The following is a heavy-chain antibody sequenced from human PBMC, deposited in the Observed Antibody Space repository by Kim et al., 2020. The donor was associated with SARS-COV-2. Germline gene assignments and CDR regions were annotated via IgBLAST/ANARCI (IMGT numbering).Heavy chain of an antibody. CDR3: ARNVPAYF. Sequence: SETLSLTCSVTGGSVSSGNYYWSWIRQPPGKGLEWIGYIYHSGRTNYNPSLKSRVTISVDTSKSQFSLKLRSVTAADTAVYYCARNVPAYFLGQGTLVTV. D-gene: IGHD2-2*01. J-gene: IGHJ4*02. V-gene: IGHV4-61*01. CDR1: GGSVSSGNYY. CDR2: IYHSGRT.